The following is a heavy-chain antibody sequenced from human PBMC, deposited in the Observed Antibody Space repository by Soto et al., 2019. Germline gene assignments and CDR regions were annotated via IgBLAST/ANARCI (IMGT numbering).Heavy chain of an antibody. D-gene: IGHD6-6*01. V-gene: IGHV5-51*01. J-gene: IGHJ6*02. Sequence: PGESLKISCTASGYTFINYWTGWLRQMPGGGLEWMGIIYSGDSDTRYSPSFEGQVTLSVDESISTAYLRWSSLKASDSGVYFCARVRGYSSSSLYNYYNYGLDVWGQGTAVTVSS. CDR3: ARVRGYSSSSLYNYYNYGLDV. CDR2: IYSGDSDT. CDR1: GYTFINYW.